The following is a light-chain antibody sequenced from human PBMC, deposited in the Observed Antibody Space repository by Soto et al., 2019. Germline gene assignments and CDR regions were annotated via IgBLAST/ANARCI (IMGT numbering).Light chain of an antibody. CDR1: QSVSSSY. CDR2: GAS. V-gene: IGKV3-20*01. J-gene: IGKJ2*01. CDR3: QQYGSSTGYT. Sequence: EIVLTQSPGTLSLSPGERATLSCRASQSVSSSYIAWYQQKPGQAPRLLIYGASSRATGIPDRFSGSGSGTDFTLTNSRLEPEDFAVYYCQQYGSSTGYTFGQGTKLEIK.